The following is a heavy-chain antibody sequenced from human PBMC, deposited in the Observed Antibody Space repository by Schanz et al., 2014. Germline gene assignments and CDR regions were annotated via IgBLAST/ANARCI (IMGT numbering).Heavy chain of an antibody. V-gene: IGHV7-4-1*02. J-gene: IGHJ4*02. CDR1: GYTFAMYD. CDR2: INTNTANP. D-gene: IGHD3-9*01. CDR3: ARGVARERYSDWLELDY. Sequence: QVQLVQSGSELKKPGASVKVSCKASGYTFAMYDMNWVRQAPGQGLEWMGWINTNTANPTYAQGFTGRFVYTLDASVTTAYLEISSLKAEDTAVYYCARGVARERYSDWLELDYWGQGTLVTVSS.